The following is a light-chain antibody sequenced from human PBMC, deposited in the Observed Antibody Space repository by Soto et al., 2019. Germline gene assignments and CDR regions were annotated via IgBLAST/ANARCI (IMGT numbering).Light chain of an antibody. J-gene: IGKJ1*01. Sequence: ALTQSPGTLSSSPGERATLSCRASQSVSSNYLAWYQQKPGQAPRLLIYGASSRATGIPDRFSGSGSGTDFTLTIDRLESEDFAVYVCQQYGDLPWTFGQGTKVEN. V-gene: IGKV3-20*01. CDR1: QSVSSNY. CDR2: GAS. CDR3: QQYGDLPWT.